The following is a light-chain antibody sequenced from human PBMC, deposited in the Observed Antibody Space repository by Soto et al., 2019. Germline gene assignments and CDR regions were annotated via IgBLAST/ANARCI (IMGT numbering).Light chain of an antibody. V-gene: IGLV2-23*01. CDR2: EAN. CDR1: SSAVGSYNL. J-gene: IGLJ1*01. Sequence: QSALTQPASVSGSPGQSITISCTGTSSAVGSYNLVSWYQQHPGKAPKLMIYEANKRPSGVSHRFSGSKSANTASLTISGLQTEDEADDSCCSYAGTNTFVFGPGTKVTVL. CDR3: CSYAGTNTFV.